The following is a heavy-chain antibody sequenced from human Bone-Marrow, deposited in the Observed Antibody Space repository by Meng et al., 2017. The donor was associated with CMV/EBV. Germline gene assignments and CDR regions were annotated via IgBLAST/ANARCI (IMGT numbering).Heavy chain of an antibody. D-gene: IGHD2-21*01. V-gene: IGHV3-21*01. CDR2: ISSSGTYI. CDR3: ARDVSPRSSAYFAIYYFYALGV. J-gene: IGHJ6*02. CDR1: GFTFSSYG. Sequence: GESLKISCAASGFTFSSYGMNWVRQAPGKGLEWVSSISSSGTYIYYADSVKGRSTISRDNAQNSLYLQMNSLVAEDTAVYYCARDVSPRSSAYFAIYYFYALGVWGQGTTVTVSS.